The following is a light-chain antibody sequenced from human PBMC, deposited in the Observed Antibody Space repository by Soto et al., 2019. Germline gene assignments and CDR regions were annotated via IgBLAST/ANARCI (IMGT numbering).Light chain of an antibody. J-gene: IGKJ1*01. Sequence: IRMTQSPSSLSASVGDTVTITCRASQGISNYLAWYQQKPGQVPNLLIYAASTLQSGVPSRFSGSGSGTDFTLTISSLRPEDVATYYCQKYNNAPRTFGQGTKVEI. CDR3: QKYNNAPRT. CDR1: QGISNY. V-gene: IGKV1-27*01. CDR2: AAS.